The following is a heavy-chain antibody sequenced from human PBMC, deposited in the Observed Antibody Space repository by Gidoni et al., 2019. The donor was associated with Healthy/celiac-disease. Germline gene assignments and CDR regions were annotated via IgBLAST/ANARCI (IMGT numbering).Heavy chain of an antibody. J-gene: IGHJ6*02. CDR3: ARDRWPLRTVKNYYYGMDI. CDR1: GGTFSSFA. CDR2: INPIFGTA. V-gene: IGHV1-69*01. Sequence: QVQLVQSGAEVKKPGSSVKVSCKASGGTFSSFAFSWVRQAPGHGLEGMGGINPIFGTANYAQKFQGRVTITADESTSTAYMELSSLRSEDTAVYYCARDRWPLRTVKNYYYGMDIWGQGTTVTVSS. D-gene: IGHD3-10*01.